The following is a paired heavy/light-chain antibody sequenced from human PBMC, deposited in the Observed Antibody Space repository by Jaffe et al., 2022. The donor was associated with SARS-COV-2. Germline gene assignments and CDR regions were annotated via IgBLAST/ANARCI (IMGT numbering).Heavy chain of an antibody. CDR3: ARHLGGIFSGPNY. Sequence: QLQLQESGPGLVKPSETLSLTCTVSGGSVSNTNYYWGWIRQPPGKGLEWIGSIYYNGNTYYNPSLKSRVTMSVDTSKNQFSLKLSSVTAADTAVYYCARHLGGIFSGPNYWGQGTLVTVSS. CDR2: IYYNGNT. D-gene: IGHD1-26*01. J-gene: IGHJ4*02. CDR1: GGSVSNTNYY. V-gene: IGHV4-39*01.
Light chain of an antibody. V-gene: IGLV1-47*01. Sequence: QSVLTQPPSASGTPGQRVTISCSGSSSNIGSNYGYWYQQVPGTAPKLLIYRNNERPSGVPDRFSGSKSGTSASLAISGLRSEDEADYYCAGWDDSLSGWVFGGGTKLTVL. J-gene: IGLJ3*02. CDR1: SSNIGSNY. CDR3: AGWDDSLSGWV. CDR2: RNN.